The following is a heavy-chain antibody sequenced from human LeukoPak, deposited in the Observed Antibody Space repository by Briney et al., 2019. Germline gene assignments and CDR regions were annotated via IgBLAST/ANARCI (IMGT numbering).Heavy chain of an antibody. V-gene: IGHV4-38-2*01. CDR2: IYHSGST. J-gene: IGHJ4*02. D-gene: IGHD3-9*01. CDR3: ARGYDILTGFRLDY. Sequence: SETLSLTCAVSGYSISSGYYWGWIRQPPGKGLEWIGSIYHSGSTYYNPSLKSRATISVDTSKNQFSLKLSSVTAADTAVYYCARGYDILTGFRLDYWGQGTLVTVSS. CDR1: GYSISSGYY.